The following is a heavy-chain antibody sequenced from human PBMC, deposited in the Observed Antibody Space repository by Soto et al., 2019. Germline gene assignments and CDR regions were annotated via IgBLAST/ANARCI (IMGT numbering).Heavy chain of an antibody. D-gene: IGHD6-19*01. V-gene: IGHV4-39*01. CDR2: IYYSGST. J-gene: IGHJ3*02. CDR3: ASNWRYSSGRYAFDI. CDR1: GGSISSSGDY. Sequence: PXGILALTFTVSGGSISSSGDYWGCISQPPGKGLEWIGSIYYSGSTYYNPSLKSRVTISVDTSKNQFSLKLSSVTAADTAVYYCASNWRYSSGRYAFDIWGQGTMVIVSS.